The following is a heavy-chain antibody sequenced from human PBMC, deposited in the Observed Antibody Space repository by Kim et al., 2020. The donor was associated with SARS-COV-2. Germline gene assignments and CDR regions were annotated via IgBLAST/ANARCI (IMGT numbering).Heavy chain of an antibody. D-gene: IGHD3-3*01. CDR2: T. CDR3: ARLRGITIFD. Sequence: TNYNPTLKSRVTISIDTSKNQFSLGLSSVTAADTAVYYCARLRGITIFDWGQGTLVTVSS. J-gene: IGHJ4*02. V-gene: IGHV4-59*08.